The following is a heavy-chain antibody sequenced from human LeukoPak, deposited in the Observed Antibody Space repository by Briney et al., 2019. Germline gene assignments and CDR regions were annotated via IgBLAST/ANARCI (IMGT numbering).Heavy chain of an antibody. CDR3: ARQYCSSTSCSYNWFDP. J-gene: IGHJ5*02. D-gene: IGHD2-2*01. V-gene: IGHV5-51*01. CDR2: FYPGDSDT. CDR1: GYSFTSYW. Sequence: GESLKISCKGSGYSFTSYWIGWVRQMPGKGLEWMGIFYPGDSDTRYSPSFQGQVTISADKSISTAYLQWSSLKASDTAMYYCARQYCSSTSCSYNWFDPWGQGTLVTVSS.